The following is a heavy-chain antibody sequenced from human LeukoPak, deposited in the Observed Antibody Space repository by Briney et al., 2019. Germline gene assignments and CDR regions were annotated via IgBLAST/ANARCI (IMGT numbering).Heavy chain of an antibody. CDR2: IYYSGST. V-gene: IGHV4-59*08. CDR1: GGSISSYY. D-gene: IGHD4-17*01. CDR3: ARLTYGDFSDAFDI. Sequence: SETLSLTCTVSGGSISSYYWSWIRQPPGKGLEWIGYIYYSGSTNHNPSLKSRVTISVDTSKNQFSLKLSSVTAADTAVYYCARLTYGDFSDAFDIWGQGTMVTVSS. J-gene: IGHJ3*02.